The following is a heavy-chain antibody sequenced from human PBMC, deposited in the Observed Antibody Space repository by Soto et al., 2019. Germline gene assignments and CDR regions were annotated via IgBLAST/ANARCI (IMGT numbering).Heavy chain of an antibody. V-gene: IGHV4-59*08. Sequence: SETLSLTCDVSGASINNYYLSWVRRPPGKGLEWIGYIFFNGATNYNPSLNGRLTLFVDTSKNRVSLHLKSVTAADTALYYCARHPAVPEYGKGLEYWGQGILVTVS. CDR3: ARHPAVPEYGKGLEY. CDR2: IFFNGAT. CDR1: GASINNYY. J-gene: IGHJ4*02. D-gene: IGHD4-17*01.